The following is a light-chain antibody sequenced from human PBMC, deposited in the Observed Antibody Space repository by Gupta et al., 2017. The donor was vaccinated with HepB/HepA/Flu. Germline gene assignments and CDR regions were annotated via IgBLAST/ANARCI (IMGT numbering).Light chain of an antibody. CDR2: TNN. CDR1: SSNSGSNT. V-gene: IGLV1-44*01. Sequence: QSVLIPPPSASGTPGQRVTISCSGRSSNSGSNTVNWYHKLPGTAPKVLIYTNNKRPSGVPDRFSGSKYGTSAALAITGLQAEDEADYYCAAGDYSLNGLVFGGGTKLTVL. CDR3: AAGDYSLNGLV. J-gene: IGLJ2*01.